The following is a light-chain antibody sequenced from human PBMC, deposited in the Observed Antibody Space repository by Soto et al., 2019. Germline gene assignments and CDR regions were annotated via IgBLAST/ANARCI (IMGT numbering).Light chain of an antibody. CDR3: QQYGSSPCT. J-gene: IGKJ1*01. CDR1: QSVSSSY. Sequence: EIVLTQSPGTLSLSQGEGATLSCRASQSVSSSYFAWYQQKPGQAPRLLIYGASSRATGIADRFSGSGSGTDFTLTISRLEPEDFAVYYCQQYGSSPCTFGQGTKVETK. V-gene: IGKV3-20*01. CDR2: GAS.